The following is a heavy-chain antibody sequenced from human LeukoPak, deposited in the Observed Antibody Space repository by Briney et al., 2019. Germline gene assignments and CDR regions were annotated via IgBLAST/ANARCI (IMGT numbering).Heavy chain of an antibody. Sequence: GGSLRLSCAASGFTFSSYWMNWARQAPGKGLEWVASIDHNGNVNYYVDSVKGRFTISRDNAKNSLYLQMSNLRAEDTAVYFCARGGGLDVWGQGATVTVSS. V-gene: IGHV3-7*03. J-gene: IGHJ6*02. CDR2: IDHNGNVN. D-gene: IGHD3-16*01. CDR3: ARGGGLDV. CDR1: GFTFSSYW.